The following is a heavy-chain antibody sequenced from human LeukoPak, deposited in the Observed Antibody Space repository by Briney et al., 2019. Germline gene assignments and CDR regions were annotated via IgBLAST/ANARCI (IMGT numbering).Heavy chain of an antibody. J-gene: IGHJ6*02. CDR2: IYHSGST. D-gene: IGHD5-12*01. CDR3: ARGGVATIPYYYYGMDV. V-gene: IGHV4-30-2*01. Sequence: PSETLSLTCAVSGGSISSGGYSWSWIRQPPGKGLEWIGYIYHSGSTYYNPSLKSRVTISVDRSKNQFSLKLSSVTAAETAVYYCARGGVATIPYYYYGMDVWGQGTTVTVSS. CDR1: GGSISSGGYS.